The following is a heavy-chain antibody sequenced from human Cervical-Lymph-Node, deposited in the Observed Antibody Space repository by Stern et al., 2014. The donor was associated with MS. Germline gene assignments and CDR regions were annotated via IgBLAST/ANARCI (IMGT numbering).Heavy chain of an antibody. V-gene: IGHV3-73*01. CDR2: IRSKANTYAT. D-gene: IGHD6-13*01. CDR3: TTPSGSSSTFAY. Sequence: EVQLLESGGGLVQPGGSLKLSCAASGFSFSGSAMHWVRQASGKGLEWVGRIRSKANTYATAYAASVKGRFTISRDDSKNTAYLQMNSLTTEDTAVYYCTTPSGSSSTFAYWGQGTLVTVSS. J-gene: IGHJ4*02. CDR1: GFSFSGSA.